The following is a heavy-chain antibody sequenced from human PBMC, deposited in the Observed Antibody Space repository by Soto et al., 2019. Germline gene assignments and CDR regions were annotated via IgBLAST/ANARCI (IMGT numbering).Heavy chain of an antibody. J-gene: IGHJ4*02. CDR2: INHSGST. V-gene: IGHV4-34*01. Sequence: SETLSLTCAVYGGSFSGYYWSWIRQPPGKGLEWIGEINHSGSTNYNPSLKSRVTISVDTSKNQFSLELSSVTAADTAVYYCARFDDSSGYSYYFDYWGQGTLVTVSS. CDR1: GGSFSGYY. D-gene: IGHD3-22*01. CDR3: ARFDDSSGYSYYFDY.